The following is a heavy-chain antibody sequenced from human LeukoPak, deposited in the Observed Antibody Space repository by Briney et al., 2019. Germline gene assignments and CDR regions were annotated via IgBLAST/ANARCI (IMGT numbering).Heavy chain of an antibody. Sequence: SETLSLTCSVSGDSISIYYWSWIRQPPGKGLEWIGYIYYSGSTNYNPSLRGRVTLSLDTSKSQFSLKLRSVTAADTAVYYCASDERSNWYEYWGQGTLVTVSS. CDR2: IYYSGST. J-gene: IGHJ5*01. D-gene: IGHD1-1*01. V-gene: IGHV4-59*01. CDR1: GDSISIYY. CDR3: ASDERSNWYEY.